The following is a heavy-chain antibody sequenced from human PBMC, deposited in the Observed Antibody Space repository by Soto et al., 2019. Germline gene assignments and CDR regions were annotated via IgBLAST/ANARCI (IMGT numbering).Heavy chain of an antibody. Sequence: SETLSLTCTVSGGSISSYYWSWIRRPPGKGLEWIGYIYYSGSTNYNPSLKSRVTISVDTSKNQFSLKLSSVTAADTAVYYCARVRADYYDSSGPPGWFDPWGQGTLVTVSS. J-gene: IGHJ5*02. CDR3: ARVRADYYDSSGPPGWFDP. CDR1: GGSISSYY. D-gene: IGHD3-22*01. CDR2: IYYSGST. V-gene: IGHV4-59*01.